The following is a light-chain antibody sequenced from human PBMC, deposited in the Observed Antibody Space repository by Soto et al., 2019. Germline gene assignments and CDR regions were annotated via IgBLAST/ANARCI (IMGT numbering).Light chain of an antibody. J-gene: IGLJ3*02. CDR1: SSDVGSYNL. CDR2: EGS. CDR3: CSYAGSSPWV. V-gene: IGLV2-23*01. Sequence: QSVLTQRASVSGSPGQSITISCTGTSSDVGSYNLVSWYQQHPGKAPKLMIYEGSKRPSGVSNRFSGSKSGNTASLTISGLQAEDEADYYCCSYAGSSPWVFGVGTKLTVL.